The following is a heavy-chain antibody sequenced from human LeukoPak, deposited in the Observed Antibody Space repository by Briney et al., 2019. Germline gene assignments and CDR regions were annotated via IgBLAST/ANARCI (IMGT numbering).Heavy chain of an antibody. CDR1: GDSISRHF. V-gene: IGHV4-59*08. D-gene: IGHD3-10*01. Sequence: SETLSLTCTVSGDSISRHFWSWIRQPPGKGLEWIGYIYYSGSTNCNPSLRDRVTMSLDASNNQFSLDLSSVTATDTAVYYCARHGKTWFGEYPRPYTWFDLWGQGTLVSVSS. CDR3: ARHGKTWFGEYPRPYTWFDL. J-gene: IGHJ5*02. CDR2: IYYSGST.